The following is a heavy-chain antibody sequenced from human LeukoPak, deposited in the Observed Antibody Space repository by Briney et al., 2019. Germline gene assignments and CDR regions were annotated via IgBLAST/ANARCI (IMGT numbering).Heavy chain of an antibody. CDR1: GFKFNTYS. CDR3: ARDPNGDYEDYYYYYGMDV. Sequence: GGSLRLSCAASGFKFNTYSLLWVRQAPGKGLEWVAVISYDGSNKYYADSVKGRFTISRDNSKNTLYLQMNSLRAEDTAMYYCARDPNGDYEDYYYYYGMDVWGKGTTVTVSS. D-gene: IGHD4-17*01. CDR2: ISYDGSNK. J-gene: IGHJ6*04. V-gene: IGHV3-30*03.